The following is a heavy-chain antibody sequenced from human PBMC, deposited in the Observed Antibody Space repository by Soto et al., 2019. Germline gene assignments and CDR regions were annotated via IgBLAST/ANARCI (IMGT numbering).Heavy chain of an antibody. CDR1: GGSISSSNW. Sequence: QVQLQESGPGLVKPSGTLSLTCAVSGGSISSSNWWSWVRQPPGKGLEWIGEIYHSGSTNYNPSLKSRVAISVDKSKNQFSLKLSSVTAAYTAVYYCAGGGLGSGRPGKAVAGTDYWGQGTLVTVSS. D-gene: IGHD6-19*01. V-gene: IGHV4-4*02. J-gene: IGHJ4*02. CDR3: AGGGLGSGRPGKAVAGTDY. CDR2: IYHSGST.